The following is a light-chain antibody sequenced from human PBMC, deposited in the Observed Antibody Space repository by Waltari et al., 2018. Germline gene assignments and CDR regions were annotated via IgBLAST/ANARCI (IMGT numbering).Light chain of an antibody. V-gene: IGLV2-23*02. Sequence: QSALTQPASVSGSPGQSITISCTGTSSDVGSHHLVSWYQQHPGKAPKLMIYEVSKGPSVVSNRFSGSKSGNTASLTISGLQAEDEADYYCCSYAGSSTSLYVFGTGTKVTVL. CDR3: CSYAGSSTSLYV. CDR1: SSDVGSHHL. CDR2: EVS. J-gene: IGLJ1*01.